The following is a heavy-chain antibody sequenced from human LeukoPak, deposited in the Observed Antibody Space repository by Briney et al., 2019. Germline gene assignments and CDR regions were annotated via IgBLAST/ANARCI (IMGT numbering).Heavy chain of an antibody. Sequence: GGSLRLSCVACGFSFSDYYMSWIRQAPGRGLEWISYISGSGSDLYYADSVKGRFTISRDNANSSLYLQMNSLRAEDTAVYYCARRIGYYYTMDVWGQGTTVTVSS. CDR1: GFSFSDYY. V-gene: IGHV3-11*01. CDR3: ARRIGYYYTMDV. D-gene: IGHD2-15*01. CDR2: ISGSGSDL. J-gene: IGHJ6*02.